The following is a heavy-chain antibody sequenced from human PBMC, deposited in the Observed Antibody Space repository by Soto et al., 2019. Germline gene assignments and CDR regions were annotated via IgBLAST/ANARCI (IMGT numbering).Heavy chain of an antibody. CDR2: ISRSGSLN. CDR1: GFSFSDYS. J-gene: IGHJ6*02. CDR3: ARDLEYSSSWYYYYGLDV. Sequence: GGSLRLSCAASGFSFSDYSMNWVRQAPGKGLEWLSYISRSGSLNYYADSVKGRFTISRDNAKNSLYLEMNSVRDEDTAMYYCARDLEYSSSWYYYYGLDVWGHGTTVTVSS. V-gene: IGHV3-48*02. D-gene: IGHD6-6*01.